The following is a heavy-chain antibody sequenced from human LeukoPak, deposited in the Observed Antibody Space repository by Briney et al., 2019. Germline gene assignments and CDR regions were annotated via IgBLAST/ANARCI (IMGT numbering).Heavy chain of an antibody. D-gene: IGHD2-21*02. CDR3: ARVRRTAYCGGDCPGPFDY. Sequence: SVKVSCKASGGTFSSYAISWVRQAPGQGLEWMGGIIPIFGTANYAQKFQGRVTITADKSTSTAYMELSSLRSEDTAVYYCARVRRTAYCGGDCPGPFDYWGQGTLVTVSS. J-gene: IGHJ4*02. CDR1: GGTFSSYA. V-gene: IGHV1-69*06. CDR2: IIPIFGTA.